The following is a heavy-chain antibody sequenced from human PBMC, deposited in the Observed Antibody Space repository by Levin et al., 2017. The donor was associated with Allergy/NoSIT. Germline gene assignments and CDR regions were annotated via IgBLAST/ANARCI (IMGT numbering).Heavy chain of an antibody. J-gene: IGHJ4*02. D-gene: IGHD6-19*01. CDR3: ARGGNNGWYYNGFDY. Sequence: PGGSLRLSCAASGFTSSRYWMHWVRQAPGKGLEWVSYINSDNITHSADSVKGRFTISRDNAKNTLYLQMNSLRAEDTAVYYCARGGNNGWYYNGFDYWGQGSRVTVSS. V-gene: IGHV3-74*01. CDR1: GFTSSRYW. CDR2: INSDNIT.